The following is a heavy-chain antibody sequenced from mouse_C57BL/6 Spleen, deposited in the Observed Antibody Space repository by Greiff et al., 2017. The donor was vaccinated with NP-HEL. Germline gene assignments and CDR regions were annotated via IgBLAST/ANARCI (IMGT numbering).Heavy chain of an antibody. CDR3: VGDSNWSAMDY. D-gene: IGHD2-5*01. CDR2: IRSKSNNYAT. J-gene: IGHJ4*01. Sequence: EVQRVESGGGLVQPKGSLKLSCAASGFSFNTYAMNWVRQAPGKGLEWVARIRSKSNNYATYYADSVKDRFTISRDDSESMLYLQMNNLKTEDTAMYYCVGDSNWSAMDYWGQGTSVTVSS. CDR1: GFSFNTYA. V-gene: IGHV10-1*01.